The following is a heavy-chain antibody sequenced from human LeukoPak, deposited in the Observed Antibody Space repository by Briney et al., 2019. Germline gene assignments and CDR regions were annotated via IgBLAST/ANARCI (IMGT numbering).Heavy chain of an antibody. D-gene: IGHD1-26*01. CDR1: GFTFSDHY. CDR3: AKQSNNHYYQKASDY. J-gene: IGHJ4*02. CDR2: IKQDESDK. V-gene: IGHV3-7*01. Sequence: GGSLRLSCAASGFTFSDHYMSWVRQAPGKGLEWVANIKQDESDKFYVDSVKGRFTISRDNAKNSLYLQMNSLRAEDTAVYFCAKQSNNHYYQKASDYWGQGTLVTVS.